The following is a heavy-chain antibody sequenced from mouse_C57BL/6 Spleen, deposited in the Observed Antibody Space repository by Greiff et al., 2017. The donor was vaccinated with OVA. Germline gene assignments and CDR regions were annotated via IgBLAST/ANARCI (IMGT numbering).Heavy chain of an antibody. D-gene: IGHD3-2*02. Sequence: QVQLQQSGAELVRPGASVTLSCKASGYTFTDYEMHWVKQTPVHGLEWIGAIDPETGGTAYNQKFKGKAILTADKSSSTAYMELRSLTSEDSAVYYCTRIGSSGYGFAYWGQGPLVTVSA. J-gene: IGHJ3*01. CDR1: GYTFTDYE. CDR3: TRIGSSGYGFAY. CDR2: IDPETGGT. V-gene: IGHV1-15*01.